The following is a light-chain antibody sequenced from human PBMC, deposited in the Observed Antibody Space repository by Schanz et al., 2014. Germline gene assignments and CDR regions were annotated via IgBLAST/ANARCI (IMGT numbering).Light chain of an antibody. CDR1: QSVSSS. J-gene: IGKJ3*01. CDR2: AAS. CDR3: QQHGSSLT. V-gene: IGKV3-20*01. Sequence: EIVMTQSPATLSVSPGERATLSCRASQSVSSSLAWYQQKPGQAPRLLIYAASTRATGIPDRFSGSGSGTDFTLTISRLEPEDFAVYYCQQHGSSLTFGPGTKVDVK.